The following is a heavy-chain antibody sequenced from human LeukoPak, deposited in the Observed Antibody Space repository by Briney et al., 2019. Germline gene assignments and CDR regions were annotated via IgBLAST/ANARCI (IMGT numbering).Heavy chain of an antibody. J-gene: IGHJ5*02. V-gene: IGHV1-8*01. CDR1: GYTFTSYD. D-gene: IGHD5-12*01. Sequence: GASVKVSCKASGYTFTSYDINWVRQATGQGLEWMGWMNPNSGNTGYARKFQGRVTMTRNTSISTAYMELSSLRSEDTAEYYCARESGGYSGRGWFDPWGQGTLVTVSS. CDR2: MNPNSGNT. CDR3: ARESGGYSGRGWFDP.